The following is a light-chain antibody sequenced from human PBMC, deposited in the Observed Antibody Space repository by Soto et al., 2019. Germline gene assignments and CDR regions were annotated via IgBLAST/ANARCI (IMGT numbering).Light chain of an antibody. CDR3: SSYTADMPDV. CDR1: GSDIGGYNY. J-gene: IGLJ1*01. Sequence: ALTQPASVSWSPGRSITIYCIGTGSDIGGYNYVSWYQQHPGKAPTLMIYDVWARPLGVSHRFSGSKSGNTASLTISGLQGDDEADYYCSSYTADMPDVFGTGTKV. CDR2: DVW. V-gene: IGLV2-14*03.